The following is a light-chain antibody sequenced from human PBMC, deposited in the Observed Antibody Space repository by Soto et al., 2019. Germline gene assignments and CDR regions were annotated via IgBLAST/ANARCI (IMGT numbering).Light chain of an antibody. CDR1: SSDVGGYNC. V-gene: IGLV2-11*01. J-gene: IGLJ1*01. Sequence: QSALTQPRSVSGSPGQSVTISCTGTSSDVGGYNCVSWYQQHPGKAPKLMIYDVSKRPSGVPDRFSGSKSGNTASLTISGLQAEDEADYYCCSYAGSSLYVFGTGTKADRP. CDR3: CSYAGSSLYV. CDR2: DVS.